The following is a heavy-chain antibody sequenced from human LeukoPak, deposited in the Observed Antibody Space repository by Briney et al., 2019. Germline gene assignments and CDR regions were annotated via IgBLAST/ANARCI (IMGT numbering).Heavy chain of an antibody. D-gene: IGHD6-13*01. CDR3: AKDFRGIAAASNWFDP. CDR2: ISAYNGNT. Sequence: GASVKVSFKASGYTFTSYGISWVRQAPGQGLEWMGWISAYNGNTNYAQKLQGRVTMTTDTSTSTAYMELRSLRSDDTAVYYCAKDFRGIAAASNWFDPWGQGTLVTVSS. J-gene: IGHJ5*02. V-gene: IGHV1-18*01. CDR1: GYTFTSYG.